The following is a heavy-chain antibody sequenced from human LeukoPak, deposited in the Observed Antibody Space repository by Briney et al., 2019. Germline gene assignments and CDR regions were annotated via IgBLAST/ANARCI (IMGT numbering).Heavy chain of an antibody. CDR1: GFTFSSYA. V-gene: IGHV3-23*01. J-gene: IGHJ4*02. CDR2: ISCSGGST. CDR3: AKDGISGPAAIPSFYFDY. Sequence: PGASLRLSCAASGFTFSSYAMSWVRQAPGKGLGWVSAISCSGGSTYYADSVKGRFTISRDNSKNTLYLQMNSLRAEDTAVYYCAKDGISGPAAIPSFYFDYWGQGTLVTVSS. D-gene: IGHD2-2*01.